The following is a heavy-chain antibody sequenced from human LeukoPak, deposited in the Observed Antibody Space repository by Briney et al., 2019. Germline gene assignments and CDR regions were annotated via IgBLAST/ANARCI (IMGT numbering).Heavy chain of an antibody. D-gene: IGHD3-22*01. CDR3: ARRDYYDRTATIAAFDR. J-gene: IGHJ4*02. CDR2: IYPGDSDT. CDR1: GYSFTNFK. Sequence: PGEXXKLSCKGSGYSFTNFKIGWVRQMPGKGLEGMGIIYPGDSDTRYSPSFQGQVTISVDKSISTAYLQWSSLKASDTAMYYCARRDYYDRTATIAAFDRWGPGTLVTVSS. V-gene: IGHV5-51*03.